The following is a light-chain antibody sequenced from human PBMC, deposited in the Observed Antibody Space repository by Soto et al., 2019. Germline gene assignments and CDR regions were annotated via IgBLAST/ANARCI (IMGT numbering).Light chain of an antibody. CDR1: SSNIGNNA. CDR3: ATWDDTLNGLV. Sequence: QSVLTQPPSVSAAPRQRVTISCSGSSSNIGNNAVTWYQQLPGETPKLLIYDDTFLASGVSDRFSGSKSGTSASLAISGLQSEDEADYYCATWDDTLNGLVFGGGTKLTVL. CDR2: DDT. J-gene: IGLJ2*01. V-gene: IGLV1-36*01.